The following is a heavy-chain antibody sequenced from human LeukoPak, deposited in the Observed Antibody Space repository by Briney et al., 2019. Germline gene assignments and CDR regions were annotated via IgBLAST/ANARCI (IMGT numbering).Heavy chain of an antibody. V-gene: IGHV1-69*13. CDR1: GGTFTSYA. CDR2: IIPIFGTA. D-gene: IGHD2-15*01. CDR3: AIGWDKFVADFDY. J-gene: IGHJ4*02. Sequence: ASVKVSCKASGGTFTSYAISWVRQAPGQGLEWMGGIIPIFGTANYAQKFQGRVTITADESTSTAYMELSSLRSEDTAVYYCAIGWDKFVADFDYWGQGTLVTVSS.